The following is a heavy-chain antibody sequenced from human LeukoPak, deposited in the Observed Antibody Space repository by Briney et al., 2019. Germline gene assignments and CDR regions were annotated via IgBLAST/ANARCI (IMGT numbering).Heavy chain of an antibody. CDR3: ARGSYSYGNAFDY. V-gene: IGHV4-39*07. J-gene: IGHJ4*02. CDR2: THYSGST. Sequence: SETLSLTCTVSGGSISTSRYYWGWIRQPPGKGLEWIGSTHYSGSTYYNPSLKSRVTMSVDTSKNQFSLNLNSVTAADTAVYFCARGSYSYGNAFDYWGQGTLVTVSS. CDR1: GGSISTSRYY. D-gene: IGHD5-18*01.